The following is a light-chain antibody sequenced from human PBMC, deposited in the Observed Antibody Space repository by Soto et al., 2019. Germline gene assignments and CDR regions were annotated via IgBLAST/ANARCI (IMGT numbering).Light chain of an antibody. Sequence: DIQLTQSPSFLSASVGDRVTITCRASQGISSYLAWYQQKPGKAPKLLISTASTLQSGVPSRFSGSGSGTEFTLTISSLQPEDFATYYCQQINNYPRTLGQGTKVDIK. V-gene: IGKV1-9*01. CDR3: QQINNYPRT. CDR1: QGISSY. J-gene: IGKJ1*01. CDR2: TAS.